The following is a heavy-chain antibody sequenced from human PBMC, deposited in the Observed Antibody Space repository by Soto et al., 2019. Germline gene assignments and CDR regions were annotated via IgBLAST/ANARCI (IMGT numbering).Heavy chain of an antibody. CDR2: IYYSGST. J-gene: IGHJ4*02. CDR3: ARSPGYYYDSSGFNGTIDY. Sequence: QLQLQESGPGLVKPSETLSLTCTVSGGSISSSSYYWGWIRQPPGKGLEWIGSIYYSGSTYYNPSLKSRVTISVDTSKNQFSLKLSSVTAADTAVYYCARSPGYYYDSSGFNGTIDYWGQGTLVTVSS. CDR1: GGSISSSSYY. D-gene: IGHD3-22*01. V-gene: IGHV4-39*01.